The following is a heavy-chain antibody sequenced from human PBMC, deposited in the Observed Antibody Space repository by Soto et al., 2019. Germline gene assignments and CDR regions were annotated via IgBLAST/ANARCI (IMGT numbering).Heavy chain of an antibody. CDR1: GYTFTNYW. D-gene: IGHD6-25*01. CDR2: IFPRDFDV. V-gene: IGHV5-51*01. Sequence: GESLKISCPTSGYTFTNYWIGWVRQMPVGGLEWLGLIFPRDFDVRYSPSFEGQVTISADRSTATAFLQWRSLEASDSALYFCARRKERSGPNYFDSWGQGSLVTVSS. J-gene: IGHJ4*02. CDR3: ARRKERSGPNYFDS.